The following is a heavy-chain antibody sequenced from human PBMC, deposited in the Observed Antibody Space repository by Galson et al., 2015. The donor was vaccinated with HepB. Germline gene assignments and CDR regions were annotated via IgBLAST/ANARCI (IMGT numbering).Heavy chain of an antibody. CDR2: IYYSGST. CDR3: ARDPKSWEYYGSGSLAFDI. J-gene: IGHJ3*02. Sequence: TLSLTCTVSGGSISSGGYYWSWIRQHPGKGLEWIGYIYYSGSTYYNPSLKSRVTISVDTSKNQFSLKLSSVTAADTAVYYCARDPKSWEYYGSGSLAFDIWGQGTMVTVSS. CDR1: GGSISSGGYY. D-gene: IGHD3-10*01. V-gene: IGHV4-31*03.